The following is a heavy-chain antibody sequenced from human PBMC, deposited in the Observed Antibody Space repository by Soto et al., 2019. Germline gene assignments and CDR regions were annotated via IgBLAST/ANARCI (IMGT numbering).Heavy chain of an antibody. J-gene: IGHJ4*02. CDR2: ISYDGSNK. CDR1: GFTFSSYA. CDR3: ARVGGTQGKLY. Sequence: PGGSLRLSCAASGFTFSSYAMHWVRQAPGKGLEWVAVISYDGSNKYYADSVKGRFTISRDNSKNTLYLQMNSLRAEDTAVYYCARVGGTQGKLYWGQGTLVTVSS. V-gene: IGHV3-30-3*01. D-gene: IGHD3-10*01.